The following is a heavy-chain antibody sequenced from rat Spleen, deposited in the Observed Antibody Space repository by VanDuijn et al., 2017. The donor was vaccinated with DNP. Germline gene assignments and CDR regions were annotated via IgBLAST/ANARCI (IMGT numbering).Heavy chain of an antibody. CDR2: ISYSGST. V-gene: IGHV3-1*01. D-gene: IGHD1-4*01. Sequence: EVQLQESGPGLVKPSPSLSLTCSVTGYSITSNYWGWIRKFPGNKMEWIGHISYSGSTTYNPSLKSRISITRDTSKNRFFLQLNSVTTEDTSTYYCARWRPGYNYFDYWGQGVMVTVSS. CDR3: ARWRPGYNYFDY. CDR1: GYSITSNY. J-gene: IGHJ2*01.